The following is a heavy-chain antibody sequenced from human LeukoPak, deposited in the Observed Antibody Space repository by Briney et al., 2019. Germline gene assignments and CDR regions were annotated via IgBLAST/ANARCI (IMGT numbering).Heavy chain of an antibody. CDR3: ARSSSTGSYWADY. CDR1: GGSISTYF. Sequence: SETLSLTCTVSGGSISTYFWSWVRQPPGKGLEWLGYIYYTGTIGYNPSLKSRVTISVDTSKNQFSLKLSSVTTADTAVYYCARSSSTGSYWADYWGQGTLVTVSS. J-gene: IGHJ4*02. V-gene: IGHV4-59*13. D-gene: IGHD1-26*01. CDR2: IYYTGTI.